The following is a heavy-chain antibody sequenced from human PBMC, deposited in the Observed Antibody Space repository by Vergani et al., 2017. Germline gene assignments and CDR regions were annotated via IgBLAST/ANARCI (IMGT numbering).Heavy chain of an antibody. CDR2: ISNDGSKK. CDR3: AKAGSVTSGSLQYNFYMDV. D-gene: IGHD3-10*01. CDR1: GFSFSSHA. Sequence: QVQLAESGGGRVQPGRSLRLSCAGSGFSFSSHAIHWVRQAPGKGLEWVAVISNDGSKKYYADSVKGRFTISRDNSKNTLDLQMNSLRTQDTAVYYCAKAGSVTSGSLQYNFYMDVWGKGTTVTVS. V-gene: IGHV3-30*18. J-gene: IGHJ6*03.